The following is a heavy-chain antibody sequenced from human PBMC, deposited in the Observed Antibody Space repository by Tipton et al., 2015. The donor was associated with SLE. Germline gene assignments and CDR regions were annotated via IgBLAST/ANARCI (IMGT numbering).Heavy chain of an antibody. D-gene: IGHD6-6*01. CDR1: GGSISSSTYH. V-gene: IGHV4-39*07. CDR2: IYYSGTT. J-gene: IGHJ4*02. Sequence: TLSLTCTVSGGSISSSTYHWSWIRQPPGKGLEWIGSIYYSGTTYYKPSLKSRVTISVDTSKNQFSLNLSSVTAADTAVYYCARERSSSAEYWGQGTLVTVSS. CDR3: ARERSSSAEY.